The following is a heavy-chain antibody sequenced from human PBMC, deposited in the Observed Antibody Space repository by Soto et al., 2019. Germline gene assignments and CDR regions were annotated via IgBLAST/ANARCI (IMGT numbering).Heavy chain of an antibody. CDR1: GFTFSSYT. CDR3: ASDSVRDYLYYYYGMDV. V-gene: IGHV3-21*01. D-gene: IGHD4-17*01. J-gene: IGHJ6*02. Sequence: EVQLVESGGGLVKPGGSLRLSCAASGFTFSSYTMNWVRQAPGRGLEWVSSIGTSSSYIYYADSVKGRFTISRDNAKNSLFMQMNSLRADDTAVYYCASDSVRDYLYYYYGMDVWGQGTTVTVSS. CDR2: IGTSSSYI.